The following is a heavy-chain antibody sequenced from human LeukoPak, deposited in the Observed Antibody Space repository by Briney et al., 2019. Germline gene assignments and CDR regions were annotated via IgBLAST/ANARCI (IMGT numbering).Heavy chain of an antibody. CDR2: ISSSSSYI. CDR1: GFTFSSYS. J-gene: IGHJ3*02. Sequence: GGSLRLSCAGSGFTFSSYSMNWVRQARGKGLEGVSSISSSSSYIYYADSVKGRFTISRDNARNSLYLQMNNLRVEDTAGYYCARGYTNYGYVFDIWGQGTMVTVSS. D-gene: IGHD4-11*01. CDR3: ARGYTNYGYVFDI. V-gene: IGHV3-21*04.